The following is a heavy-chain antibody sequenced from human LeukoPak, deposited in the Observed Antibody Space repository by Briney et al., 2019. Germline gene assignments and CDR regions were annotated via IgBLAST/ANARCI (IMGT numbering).Heavy chain of an antibody. Sequence: GGSLRLSCAASGFTFSSYNMNWVRQAPGKGPEWVSSITSSSSYIYYADSVKGRFTISRDNAKNSLYLQMDSLRVEDTAVYYCARDPYSGSYGPYYYYYMDVWGEGTTVTVSS. CDR2: ITSSSSYI. CDR3: ARDPYSGSYGPYYYYYMDV. CDR1: GFTFSSYN. V-gene: IGHV3-21*06. J-gene: IGHJ6*03. D-gene: IGHD1-26*01.